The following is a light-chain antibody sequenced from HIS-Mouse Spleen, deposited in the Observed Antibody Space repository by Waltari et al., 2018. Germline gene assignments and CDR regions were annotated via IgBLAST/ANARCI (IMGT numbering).Light chain of an antibody. CDR2: KDS. CDR1: ALPKQY. Sequence: SYELTQPPSVSVSPGQTARITCSGDALPKQYAYWYQQKPGQAPVRAIYKDSERPAGIPERFSGSSSGTTVTLTISVVQAEDEADYYCQSADSSGTYVFGTGTKVTVL. CDR3: QSADSSGTYV. J-gene: IGLJ1*01. V-gene: IGLV3-25*03.